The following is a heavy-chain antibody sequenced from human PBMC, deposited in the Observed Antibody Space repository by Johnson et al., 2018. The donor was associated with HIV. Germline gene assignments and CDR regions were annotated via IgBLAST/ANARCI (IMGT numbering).Heavy chain of an antibody. CDR3: ASLIAAAGDDAFDI. CDR2: ISYDGSNE. CDR1: GFTFSSYA. J-gene: IGHJ3*02. Sequence: QEQLLESGGGVVQPGRSLRLSCAASGFTFSSYAMHWVRQAPGKGLEWVAVISYDGSNEYYVESVKGRFTISRDNSKNTLYLQMNSLRAEDTAVYYCASLIAAAGDDAFDIWGQGTMVTVSS. D-gene: IGHD6-13*01. V-gene: IGHV3-30*04.